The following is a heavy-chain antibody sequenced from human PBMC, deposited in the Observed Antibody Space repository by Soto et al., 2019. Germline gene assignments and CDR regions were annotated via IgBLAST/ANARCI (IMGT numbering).Heavy chain of an antibody. J-gene: IGHJ3*02. CDR1: GGSISSANYY. D-gene: IGHD3-22*01. V-gene: IGHV4-31*03. CDR3: AREPRDSYDSSGYYPDAFDI. CDR2: IYYSGSI. Sequence: SETLSLTCTVSGGSISSANYYWSWIRQHPGKGLEWIGYIYYSGSIYYNPSLKSRVTISVDTSKNQISLKLSSVTAADTAVYYCAREPRDSYDSSGYYPDAFDIWGQGTMVTVSS.